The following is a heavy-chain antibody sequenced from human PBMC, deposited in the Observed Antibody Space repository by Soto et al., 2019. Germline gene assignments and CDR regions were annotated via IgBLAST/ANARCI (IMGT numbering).Heavy chain of an antibody. Sequence: QVHVVQAGAGVEKPGASVKLSCQASGGTFSNYAVSWVRQVPGQGLEWIGGFIPKYNTANYAEEFRGRLTITADESMTTAYMELSSLTFADTAIYYCARDGPGIDSSGTYYWFDPWGQGTLGTVSS. J-gene: IGHJ5*02. V-gene: IGHV1-69*01. CDR1: GGTFSNYA. CDR2: FIPKYNTA. D-gene: IGHD3-22*01. CDR3: ARDGPGIDSSGTYYWFDP.